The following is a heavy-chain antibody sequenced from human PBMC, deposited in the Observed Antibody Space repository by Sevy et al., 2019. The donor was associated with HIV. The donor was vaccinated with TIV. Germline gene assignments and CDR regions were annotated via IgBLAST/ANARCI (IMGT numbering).Heavy chain of an antibody. CDR3: ATLCGTGGASNWFDP. D-gene: IGHD1-1*01. CDR1: GYNFTIYW. CDR2: IYPDDSDT. V-gene: IGHV5-51*01. J-gene: IGHJ5*02. Sequence: GESLKICCATSGYNFTIYWIGWVRQMPGKGLDWMGIIYPDDSDTIYSPSFEGRVTISVDKSRTTAYLQLNNLMTSDTAIYYCATLCGTGGASNWFDPWGQGTLVTVSS.